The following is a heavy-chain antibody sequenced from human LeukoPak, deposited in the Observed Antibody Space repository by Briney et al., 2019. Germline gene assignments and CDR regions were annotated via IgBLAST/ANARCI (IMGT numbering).Heavy chain of an antibody. CDR1: GFTFDDYG. Sequence: GGSLRLSCAASGFTFDDYGLSWGRQATGKGLKWVSTINWNGGSTGYADSVKGRFTISRDNAKNSLYLQMNSLRVEDTAVYYCARDSSGWYHWLDPWGQGTLVTVSS. D-gene: IGHD6-19*01. J-gene: IGHJ5*02. V-gene: IGHV3-20*04. CDR3: ARDSSGWYHWLDP. CDR2: INWNGGST.